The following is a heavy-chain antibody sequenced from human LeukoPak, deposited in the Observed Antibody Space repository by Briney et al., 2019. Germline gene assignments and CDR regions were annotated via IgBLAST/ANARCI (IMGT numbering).Heavy chain of an antibody. CDR2: IKQDGGET. J-gene: IGHJ4*02. CDR1: AITFSNSW. Sequence: GGSLRLSCTASAITFSNSWMSWVRQAPGKGLEGVDNIKQDGGETNYVDSVKGRFTISRDNAKNSLFLEMNSLRGEDTAIYYCARHLAGDSLYRHFDYWGQGTLVTVSS. CDR3: ARHLAGDSLYRHFDY. D-gene: IGHD5/OR15-5a*01. V-gene: IGHV3-7*04.